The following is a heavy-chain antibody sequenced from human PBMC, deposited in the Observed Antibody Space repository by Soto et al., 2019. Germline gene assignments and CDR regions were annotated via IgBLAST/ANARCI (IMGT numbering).Heavy chain of an antibody. D-gene: IGHD1-20*01. CDR3: ARVGGITGATSVGT. Sequence: QVQLQESGPGLVQPSQTLSLTCTVSGGSISSGGYYWSWIRQHPGKGLEWIGYIYYSGSTYYNPSLKSRVTISVDTSKNQFFLKLSSVTAADTAVYYCARVGGITGATSVGTWGQGTLVTVSS. V-gene: IGHV4-31*03. CDR1: GGSISSGGYY. J-gene: IGHJ5*02. CDR2: IYYSGST.